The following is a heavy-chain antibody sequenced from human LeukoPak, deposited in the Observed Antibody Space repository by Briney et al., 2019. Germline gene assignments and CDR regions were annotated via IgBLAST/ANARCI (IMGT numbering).Heavy chain of an antibody. CDR2: ISYDGSNK. J-gene: IGHJ4*02. V-gene: IGHV3-30-3*01. CDR1: GFTFSSYA. CDR3: AKAERGYSYGYYFDY. D-gene: IGHD5-18*01. Sequence: QSGGSLRLSCAASGFTFSSYAMHWVRQAPGKGLEWVAVISYDGSNKYYADSVKGRFTISRDNSKNTLYLQMNSLRAEDTAVYYCAKAERGYSYGYYFDYRGQGTLVTVSS.